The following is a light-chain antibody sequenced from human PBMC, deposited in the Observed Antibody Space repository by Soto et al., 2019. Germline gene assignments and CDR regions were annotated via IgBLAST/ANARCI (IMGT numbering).Light chain of an antibody. Sequence: DIHLTQSPSLLSASIGDRVTVTCRASHDISTFLAWYQQKPGKAPKVLIYEASTLQSGVPSRFSGSGSGTEVTLTISGLLPEDFAAYHCQQLYTLPFTFGQGTRVENK. CDR2: EAS. J-gene: IGKJ5*01. CDR1: HDISTF. CDR3: QQLYTLPFT. V-gene: IGKV1-9*01.